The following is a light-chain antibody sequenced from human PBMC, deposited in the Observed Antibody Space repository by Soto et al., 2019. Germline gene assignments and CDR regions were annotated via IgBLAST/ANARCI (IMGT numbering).Light chain of an antibody. CDR3: SSYAGSNNFVV. Sequence: QSALTQPPSASGSPGQSVTISSTGTSSDVDDFKYVSWHQQHPGKAPKLMIYEVTERPSGVPDRFSGSKSGNTASLTVSGLQVEDEADYYCSSYAGSNNFVVFGGGTTLTVL. CDR2: EVT. CDR1: SSDVDDFKY. V-gene: IGLV2-8*01. J-gene: IGLJ2*01.